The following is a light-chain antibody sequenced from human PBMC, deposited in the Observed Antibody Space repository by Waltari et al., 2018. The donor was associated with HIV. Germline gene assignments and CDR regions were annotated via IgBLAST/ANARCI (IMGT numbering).Light chain of an antibody. CDR2: KVS. CDR1: QILVYSDGNTY. V-gene: IGKV2-30*01. Sequence: DVVMPLSPPPLPVPLGQPASIPCRSRQILVYSDGNTYLNWFQQRPGQSPRRLIYKVSNRDSGVPDRFSGRGSGTDVTLKSSRVEAEDVGVYYCMQGAHGPWTFGQGTKVEIK. CDR3: MQGAHGPWT. J-gene: IGKJ1*01.